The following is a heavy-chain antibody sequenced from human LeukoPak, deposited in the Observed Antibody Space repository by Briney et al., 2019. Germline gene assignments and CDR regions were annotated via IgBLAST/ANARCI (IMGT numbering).Heavy chain of an antibody. CDR1: GFTFSSYS. V-gene: IGHV3-48*01. J-gene: IGHJ4*02. CDR2: ISSSSSTI. Sequence: PGGSLRLSCAASGFTFSSYSMNWVRQAPGKGLEWVSYISSSSSTIYYADSVKGRFTISRDNAKNSLYLQMNSLRAEDTAVYYCARGTESYAFDYWGQGTLVTVSS. D-gene: IGHD2-2*01. CDR3: ARGTESYAFDY.